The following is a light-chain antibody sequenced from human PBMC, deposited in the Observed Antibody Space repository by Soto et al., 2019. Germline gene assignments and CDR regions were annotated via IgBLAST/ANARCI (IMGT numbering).Light chain of an antibody. Sequence: DIPMTQSPSSLSASVGDRVTITCRASQGISTYVAWYQQKPGKVPKLLIHTASTLQSGVPSRFSGSGSGTDFTLTISSLQPEDVATYYCQKYNSAPLTFGGGTKVEIK. CDR1: QGISTY. CDR3: QKYNSAPLT. J-gene: IGKJ4*01. V-gene: IGKV1-27*01. CDR2: TAS.